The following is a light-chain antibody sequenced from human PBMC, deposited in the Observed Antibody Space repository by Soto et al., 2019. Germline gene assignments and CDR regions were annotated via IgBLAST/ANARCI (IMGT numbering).Light chain of an antibody. Sequence: QSALTQPPSASGSPGQSVAISCTGTSSDVGGYSYVSWYQQHPGKAPKLMIYEVNKRPSGVPDRFSGSKSGNTASLTVSGLQAEDEADYYCCLYIGATTYVFGTGTKVTVL. CDR2: EVN. CDR1: SSDVGGYSY. J-gene: IGLJ1*01. V-gene: IGLV2-8*01. CDR3: CLYIGATTYV.